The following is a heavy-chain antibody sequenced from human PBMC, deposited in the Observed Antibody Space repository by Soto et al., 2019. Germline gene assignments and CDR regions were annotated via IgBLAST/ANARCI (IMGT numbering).Heavy chain of an antibody. J-gene: IGHJ6*02. CDR1: GSTFSSYA. Sequence: QVQLVESGGGVVQPGRSLRLSCAASGSTFSSYAMHWVRQAPGKGLEWVAVISYDGSNKYYADSVKGRFTISRDNSKNTLYLQMNSLRAEDTAVYYCARDGRRAMVRGGDVWGQGTTVTVSS. CDR3: ARDGRRAMVRGGDV. CDR2: ISYDGSNK. V-gene: IGHV3-30-3*01. D-gene: IGHD3-10*01.